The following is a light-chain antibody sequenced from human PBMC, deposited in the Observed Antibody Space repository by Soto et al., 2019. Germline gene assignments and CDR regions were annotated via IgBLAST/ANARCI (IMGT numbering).Light chain of an antibody. CDR3: HQYGSSPPVT. J-gene: IGKJ5*01. CDR1: QSVSSSS. CDR2: GAS. V-gene: IGKV3-20*01. Sequence: ENALTKSPGTLSLSPGETATLSCRVSQSVSSSSLAWYQQKPGQAPRLLIYGASSMATGIPDRFSGSGSGTDFTLTISRLEPEEFAMYYCHQYGSSPPVTFGQGTRLEIK.